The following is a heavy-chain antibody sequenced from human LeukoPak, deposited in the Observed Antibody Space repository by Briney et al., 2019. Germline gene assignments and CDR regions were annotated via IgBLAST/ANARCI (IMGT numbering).Heavy chain of an antibody. CDR3: AGDMAYGGNSDFDY. CDR1: GYTFTNYY. Sequence: ASVKVSCKASGYTFTNYYMHWVRQAPGQGLEWMGIINPSGGSASYAQKFQGRVTMTRDTFTSTVYMELSSVRSEDTAVYYCAGDMAYGGNSDFDYWGQGTLVTVSS. V-gene: IGHV1-46*01. CDR2: INPSGGSA. D-gene: IGHD4-23*01. J-gene: IGHJ4*02.